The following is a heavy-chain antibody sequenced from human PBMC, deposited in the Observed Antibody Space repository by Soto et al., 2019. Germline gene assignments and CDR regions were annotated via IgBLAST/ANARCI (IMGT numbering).Heavy chain of an antibody. CDR1: GGCVSGTRCH. V-gene: IGHV4-39*01. D-gene: IGHD1-26*01. CDR3: ARHGITGSYYDAFEI. J-gene: IGHJ3*02. Sequence: PSGTPCLNCTVSGGCVSGTRCHWGWIGQPPGKGLEWIASIKYSGTTFYNPSLKSRVTLSVDTSKNQFALKLSSVTAAETAVYYCARHGITGSYYDAFEIWGQGTMV. CDR2: IKYSGTT.